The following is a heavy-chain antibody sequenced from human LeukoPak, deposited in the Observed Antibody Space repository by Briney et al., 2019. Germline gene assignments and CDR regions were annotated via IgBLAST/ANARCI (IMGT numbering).Heavy chain of an antibody. CDR2: IYYSGST. V-gene: IGHV4-59*08. J-gene: IGHJ4*02. D-gene: IGHD3-10*01. CDR1: GGSISSYY. CDR3: AHGSGTYYYFDY. Sequence: PSETLSLTCTVSGGSISSYYWSWIRQPPGKGLEWIGYIYYSGSTNYNPSLKSRVTISVDTSKKQFSLKLSSVTAADTAVYYCAHGSGTYYYFDYWGQGTLVTVSS.